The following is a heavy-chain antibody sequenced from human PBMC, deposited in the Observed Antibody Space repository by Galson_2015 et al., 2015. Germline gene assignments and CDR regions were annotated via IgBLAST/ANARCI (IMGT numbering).Heavy chain of an antibody. J-gene: IGHJ4*02. D-gene: IGHD6-25*01. V-gene: IGHV5-51*01. CDR2: DSNT. Sequence: DSNTRYSPSFEGQVTISVDKSISTAYLQWSSLKASDTAMYYCARQSGWSSGRYYFDYWGQGTLVTVSS. CDR3: ARQSGWSSGRYYFDY.